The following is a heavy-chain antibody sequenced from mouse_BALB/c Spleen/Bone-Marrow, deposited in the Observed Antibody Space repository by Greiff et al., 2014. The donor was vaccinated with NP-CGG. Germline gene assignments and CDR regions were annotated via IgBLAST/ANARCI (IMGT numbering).Heavy chain of an antibody. CDR2: IDPENGDT. CDR1: GFNIKDYY. CDR3: NARGDYDFDYFDY. D-gene: IGHD2-4*01. J-gene: IGHJ2*01. Sequence: VQLKESGAELVRSGALVKLSCTASGFNIKDYYMHWVKQRPEQGLEWIGWIDPENGDTEYAPKFQGKATMTADTSSNTAYLQLSSLTSEDTAVYYCNARGDYDFDYFDYWGQGTTLTVSS. V-gene: IGHV14-4*02.